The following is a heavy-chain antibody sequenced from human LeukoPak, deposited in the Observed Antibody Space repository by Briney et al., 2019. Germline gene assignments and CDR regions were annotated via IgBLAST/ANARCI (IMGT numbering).Heavy chain of an antibody. Sequence: GGSLRLSCAASGFTFSRYSFNWVRQAPGKGLEWVSSVNTISSYIYYADSVKGRFTISRDNVKNSVYLQMNSLRAEDSAVYYCARLRRNSDRSGFYYYYDNWGQGTLVTVSS. CDR1: GFTFSRYS. V-gene: IGHV3-21*01. CDR3: ARLRRNSDRSGFYYYYDN. J-gene: IGHJ4*02. CDR2: VNTISSYI. D-gene: IGHD3-22*01.